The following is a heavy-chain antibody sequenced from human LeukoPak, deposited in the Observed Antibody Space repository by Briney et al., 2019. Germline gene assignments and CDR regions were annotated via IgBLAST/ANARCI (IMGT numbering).Heavy chain of an antibody. J-gene: IGHJ5*02. CDR1: GFKFTDYD. Sequence: PGGSLRLSCATSGFKFTDYDMHWVRQAPGKGPEWVSANGTLHDTFYSDSVRGRFTISRVDVRNSLYLQMNSLRAGDTAVYYCVRGCMFCDWKTWFDPWGQGTLVTVSS. V-gene: IGHV3-13*01. CDR2: NGTLHDT. CDR3: VRGCMFCDWKTWFDP. D-gene: IGHD2-8*01.